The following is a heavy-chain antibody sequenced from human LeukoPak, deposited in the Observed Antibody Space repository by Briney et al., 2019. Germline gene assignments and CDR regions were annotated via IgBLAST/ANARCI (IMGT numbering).Heavy chain of an antibody. J-gene: IGHJ4*02. V-gene: IGHV3-30*18. CDR3: AKDDPPMVRGVIEYYFDY. CDR1: GFTFSSYG. CDR2: ISYDGSNK. Sequence: GGSLRLSCAASGFTFSSYGMHWVRQAPGKGLEWVAVISYDGSNKYYADSVKGRFTISRDNSKNTLYLQMNSLRAEDTAVYYCAKDDPPMVRGVIEYYFDYWGQGTLVTVSS. D-gene: IGHD3-10*01.